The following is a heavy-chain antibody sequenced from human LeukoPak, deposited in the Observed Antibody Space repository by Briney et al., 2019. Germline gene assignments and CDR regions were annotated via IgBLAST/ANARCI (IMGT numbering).Heavy chain of an antibody. CDR1: GFSFSTSS. D-gene: IGHD2-2*01. J-gene: IGHJ4*02. CDR3: ARDARSHCGTDACYGPYFDY. CDR2: IRGSSTTT. V-gene: IGHV3-48*01. Sequence: LPGGSLRLSCAASGFSFSTSSMSWVRQTPGKGLEWISYIRGSSTTTYYADSVKGRFTISRDNARNPLYLQMNDLRAEDTGVYFCARDARSHCGTDACYGPYFDYWGQGSLVTVSS.